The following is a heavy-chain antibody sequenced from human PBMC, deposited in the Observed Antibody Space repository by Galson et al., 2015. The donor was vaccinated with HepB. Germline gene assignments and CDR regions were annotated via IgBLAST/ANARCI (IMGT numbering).Heavy chain of an antibody. J-gene: IGHJ3*01. CDR2: INPNSGGT. CDR1: GYTFTGYY. V-gene: IGHV1-2*06. CDR3: ARLRKYCSSTSCYTRTDAFDF. D-gene: IGHD2-2*02. Sequence: SVKVSCKASGYTFTGYYMHWVRQAPGQGLEWMGRINPNSGGTNYAQKFQGRVTMTRDTSISTAYMELSRLRSDDTAVYYCARLRKYCSSTSCYTRTDAFDFWGQGTMVTVSS.